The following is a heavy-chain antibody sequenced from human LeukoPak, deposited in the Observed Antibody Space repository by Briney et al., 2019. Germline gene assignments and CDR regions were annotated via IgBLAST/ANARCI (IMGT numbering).Heavy chain of an antibody. CDR2: ISAYNGNT. CDR3: AREEVGSCSGGSCYSIDY. V-gene: IGHV1-18*01. D-gene: IGHD2-15*01. CDR1: GYTFTSYG. Sequence: ASVKVSCKASGYTFTSYGISWVRQAPGQGLEWMGWISAYNGNTNYAQKLQGRVTMTTDTSTSTAYMELRSLRSDDTAVYYCAREEVGSCSGGSCYSIDYWGQGTLVTVSS. J-gene: IGHJ4*02.